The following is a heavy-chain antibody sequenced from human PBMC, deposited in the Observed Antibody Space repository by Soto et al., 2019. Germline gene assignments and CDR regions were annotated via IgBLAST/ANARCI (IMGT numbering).Heavy chain of an antibody. D-gene: IGHD6-6*01. V-gene: IGHV1-18*01. CDR3: ARESKAFESSTPFDP. CDR2: INACNGNT. CDR1: GYTFTSYG. Sequence: ASVKVSCKASGYTFTSYGISWVRQAPGQRLEWMGWINACNGNTNYSQKFQGRVTITRDTSASTAYMELSSLRSEDTAVYYCARESKAFESSTPFDPWGQGTLVTVSS. J-gene: IGHJ5*02.